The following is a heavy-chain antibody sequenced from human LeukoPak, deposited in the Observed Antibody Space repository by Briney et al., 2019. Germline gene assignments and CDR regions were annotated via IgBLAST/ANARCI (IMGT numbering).Heavy chain of an antibody. CDR1: GGSISSYY. J-gene: IGHJ4*02. D-gene: IGHD6-6*01. Sequence: SETLSPTCTVSGGSISSYYWSWIRQPPGKGLEWIGYIYYSGSTNYNPSLKSRVTISVDTSKNQFSLKLSSVTAADTAVYYCASLLGVKGSSPHFDYWGQGTLVTVSS. CDR3: ASLLGVKGSSPHFDY. V-gene: IGHV4-59*01. CDR2: IYYSGST.